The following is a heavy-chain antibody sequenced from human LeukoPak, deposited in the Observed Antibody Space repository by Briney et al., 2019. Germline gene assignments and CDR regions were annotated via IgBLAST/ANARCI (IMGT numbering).Heavy chain of an antibody. CDR2: IYYSGST. D-gene: IGHD5-12*01. V-gene: IGHV4-61*01. CDR1: GYSISSGYY. CDR3: ARTAWATTNFDY. Sequence: SETLSLTCTVSGYSISSGYYWGWIRQPPGKGLEWIGYIYYSGSTNYNPSLKSRVTISVDTSKNQFSLKLSSVTAADTAVYYCARTAWATTNFDYWGQGTLVTVSS. J-gene: IGHJ4*02.